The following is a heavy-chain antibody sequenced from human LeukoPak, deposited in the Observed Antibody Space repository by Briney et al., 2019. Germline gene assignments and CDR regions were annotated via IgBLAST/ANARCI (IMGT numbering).Heavy chain of an antibody. CDR1: GFTFSSYG. D-gene: IGHD3-3*01. J-gene: IGHJ4*02. V-gene: IGHV3-30*02. CDR2: IRHDGSNK. Sequence: SGGSLRLSCAASGFTFSSYGMHWVRQAPGKGLEWVAFIRHDGSNKYYADSVKGRFTISRDNSKNTLYLQMNSLRAEDTSVYYCAKAIFGVVISYWGQGTLVTVSS. CDR3: AKAIFGVVISY.